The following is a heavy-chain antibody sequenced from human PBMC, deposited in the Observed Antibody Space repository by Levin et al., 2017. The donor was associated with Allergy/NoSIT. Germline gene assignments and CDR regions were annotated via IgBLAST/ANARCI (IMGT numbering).Heavy chain of an antibody. V-gene: IGHV3-30*18. CDR1: GFTFSSYG. CDR3: AKEGDYGAETLDY. CDR2: ISYDGSNN. Sequence: GGSLRLSCAASGFTFSSYGMHWVRQAPGKGLEWVAVISYDGSNNYYADSVKGRFTISRDNSKNTLYLQMNSLRAEDTAVYYCAKEGDYGAETLDYWGQGTLVTVSS. D-gene: IGHD4-17*01. J-gene: IGHJ4*02.